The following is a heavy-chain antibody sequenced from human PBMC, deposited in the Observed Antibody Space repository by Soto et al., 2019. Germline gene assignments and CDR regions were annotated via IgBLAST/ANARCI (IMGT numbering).Heavy chain of an antibody. CDR1: GVSIINNY. J-gene: IGHJ4*02. V-gene: IGHV4-4*07. CDR3: ARREDTFDF. CDR2: VYSSGRT. Sequence: QVQLQESGPGLVKPSETLSLTCAVSGVSIINNYWTWIRQPAGKGLEWLGRVYSSGRTTYNPSLKSPLTMSVDTSKNQFSLHLTSVTAADTAVYYCARREDTFDFWGQGMLVTVSS.